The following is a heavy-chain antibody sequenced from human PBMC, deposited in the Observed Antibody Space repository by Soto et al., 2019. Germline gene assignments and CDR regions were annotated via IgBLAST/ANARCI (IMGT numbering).Heavy chain of an antibody. Sequence: QAGGSLRLSCAASGFTFSSYAMSWVRQAPGKGLEWVSAISGSGGSTYYADSVKGRFTISRDNSKNTLYLQMNSLRAEDTAVYYCAKLGNGNPHGFWSGYQPLDYWGQGTLVTVSS. V-gene: IGHV3-23*01. CDR1: GFTFSSYA. CDR2: ISGSGGST. J-gene: IGHJ4*02. D-gene: IGHD3-3*01. CDR3: AKLGNGNPHGFWSGYQPLDY.